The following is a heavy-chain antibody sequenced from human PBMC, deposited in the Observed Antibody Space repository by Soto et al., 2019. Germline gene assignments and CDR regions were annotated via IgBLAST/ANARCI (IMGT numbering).Heavy chain of an antibody. CDR1: GGSISSYY. J-gene: IGHJ6*03. CDR2: IYYSGST. V-gene: IGHV4-59*08. D-gene: IGHD4-17*01. CDR3: ATHHAAVNYYSYMDV. Sequence: SETLSLTCTVSGGSISSYYWSWIRQPPGKGLEWIGYIYYSGSTNYNPSLKSRVTISVDTSKNQFSLKLSSVTAADTAVYYCATHHAAVNYYSYMDVWGKGTTVTVS.